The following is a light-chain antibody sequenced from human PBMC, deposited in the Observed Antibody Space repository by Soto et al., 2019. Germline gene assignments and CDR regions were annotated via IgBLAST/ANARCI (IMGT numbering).Light chain of an antibody. CDR1: ESVSSN. CDR2: GAS. Sequence: EIVVTPPPAPLSVSTGERATLSCRASESVSSNLAWYQQKPGQAPRLLIYGASTRATGIPARFSGSGSGTEFTLTISSLQSEDFAVYYCQQYNNWPPWTFGQGTKVDIK. CDR3: QQYNNWPPWT. J-gene: IGKJ1*01. V-gene: IGKV3-15*01.